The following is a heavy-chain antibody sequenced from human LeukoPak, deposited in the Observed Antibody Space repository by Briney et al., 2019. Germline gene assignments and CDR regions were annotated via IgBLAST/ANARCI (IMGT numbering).Heavy chain of an antibody. CDR2: IIPIFGTA. Sequence: ASVKVSCKASGGTFSSYAISWVRQAPGQGLEWMGGIIPIFGTANYAQKFQGRVTITADESTSTAYMELSSLRSEDTAVYYCVSRSYSGGFRYYYYYGMAVWGQGTTVTVSS. D-gene: IGHD2-15*01. CDR1: GGTFSSYA. J-gene: IGHJ6*02. V-gene: IGHV1-69*13. CDR3: VSRSYSGGFRYYYYYGMAV.